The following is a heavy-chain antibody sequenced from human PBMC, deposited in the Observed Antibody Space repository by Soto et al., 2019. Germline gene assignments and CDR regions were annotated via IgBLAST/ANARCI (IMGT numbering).Heavy chain of an antibody. V-gene: IGHV6-1*01. J-gene: IGHJ4*02. Sequence: QVQLQQSGPGLVKPSQTLSLTCAISGDSVSSNSAAWNWIRQSPSRGLEWLGRTYYRSKWYNDYAVSVKCRITINPDTSRNQFSLHLNSVPPENTAVYYCARESARTQLAYYFDYWGQGTLVTVSS. CDR2: TYYRSKWYN. CDR3: ARESARTQLAYYFDY. D-gene: IGHD6-13*01. CDR1: GDSVSSNSAA.